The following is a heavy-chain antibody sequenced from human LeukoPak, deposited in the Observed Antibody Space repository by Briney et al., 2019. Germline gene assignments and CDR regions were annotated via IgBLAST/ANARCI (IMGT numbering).Heavy chain of an antibody. CDR2: ISWNSGSI. D-gene: IGHD6-19*01. CDR1: GFTFDDYA. CDR3: AKDMVYGLAVAGVNIDY. V-gene: IGHV3-9*01. Sequence: GGSLRLSCAASGFTFDDYAMHWVRQAPGKGLEWVSGISWNSGSIGYADSVKGRFTISRDNAKNSLYLQMNSLRAEDTALYYCAKDMVYGLAVAGVNIDYWGQGTLVTVSS. J-gene: IGHJ4*02.